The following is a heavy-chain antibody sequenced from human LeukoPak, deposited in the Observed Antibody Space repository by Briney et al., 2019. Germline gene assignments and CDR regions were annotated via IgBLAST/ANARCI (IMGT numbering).Heavy chain of an antibody. CDR3: ARALGAFDI. CDR2: ISQSGST. Sequence: SQTLSLTCTVSGDSISSGDYYWSWIRQPPGKGLEWIGEISQSGSTNYNPSLKSRVNISLDTSENQFSLKLSSVTAADTAVYYCARALGAFDIWGQGTMVTVSS. J-gene: IGHJ3*02. CDR1: GDSISSGDYY. V-gene: IGHV4-30-4*01.